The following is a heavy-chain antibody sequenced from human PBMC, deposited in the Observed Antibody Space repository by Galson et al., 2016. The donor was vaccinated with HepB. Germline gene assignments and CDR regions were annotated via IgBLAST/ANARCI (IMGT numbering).Heavy chain of an antibody. CDR1: GFTFRTYN. CDR3: ARGGKSDVYITAPGDLFFDL. CDR2: ISSRTSDL. J-gene: IGHJ2*01. D-gene: IGHD6-13*01. V-gene: IGHV3-21*01. Sequence: SLRLSCAASGFTFRTYNMNWVRQAPGKGLEWVSSISSRTSDLYYADSVKGRFTISRDNAKNSLYLQMNSLRAEDTAVYYCARGGKSDVYITAPGDLFFDLWGRGTLVTVSS.